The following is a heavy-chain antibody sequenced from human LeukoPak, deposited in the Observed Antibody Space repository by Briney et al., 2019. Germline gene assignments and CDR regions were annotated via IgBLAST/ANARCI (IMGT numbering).Heavy chain of an antibody. Sequence: PSETLSLTCTVSGGSISSYYWSWIRQPPGKGLEWIGYICYSGSTNYNPSLKSRVTISVDTSKNQFSLKLSSVTAADTAVYYCARVSYGDYGFPGWYFDYWGQGTLVTVSS. CDR1: GGSISSYY. J-gene: IGHJ4*02. D-gene: IGHD4-17*01. V-gene: IGHV4-59*01. CDR2: ICYSGST. CDR3: ARVSYGDYGFPGWYFDY.